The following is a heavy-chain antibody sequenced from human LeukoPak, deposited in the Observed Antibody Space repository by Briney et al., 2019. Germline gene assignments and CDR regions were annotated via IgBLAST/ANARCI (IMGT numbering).Heavy chain of an antibody. CDR1: GGSISSYY. V-gene: IGHV4-4*07. J-gene: IGHJ4*02. D-gene: IGHD2-2*01. CDR3: AGSFIVVVPADDPFDY. Sequence: SETLSLTCTVSGGSISSYYWSWIRQPAWKGLEWIGRIYTSGSTNYNPSLKSRVTMSVDTSKNQFSLKLSSVTAADTAVYYCAGSFIVVVPADDPFDYWGQGTLVTVSS. CDR2: IYTSGST.